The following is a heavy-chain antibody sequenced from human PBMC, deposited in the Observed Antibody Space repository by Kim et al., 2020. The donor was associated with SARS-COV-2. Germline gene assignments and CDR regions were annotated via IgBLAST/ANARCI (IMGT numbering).Heavy chain of an antibody. D-gene: IGHD3-9*01. V-gene: IGHV4-59*01. J-gene: IGHJ6*02. Sequence: SETLSLTCTVSGGSISSYYWSWIRQPPGQGLEWIGYIYYSGSTNYNPSLKSRVTISVDTSKNQFSLKLSSVTAADTAVYYCARLRDSYYYYGMDVWGQGTTVTVSS. CDR2: IYYSGST. CDR1: GGSISSYY. CDR3: ARLRDSYYYYGMDV.